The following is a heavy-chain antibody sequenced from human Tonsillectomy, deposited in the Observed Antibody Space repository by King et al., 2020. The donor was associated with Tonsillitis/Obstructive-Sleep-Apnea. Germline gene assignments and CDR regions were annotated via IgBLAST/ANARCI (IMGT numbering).Heavy chain of an antibody. Sequence: VQLQQWGAGLLKPSETLSLTCAVYGGSFSGYYWSWIRQPPGKGLEWIGDINHSGSTNYNPSLKSRVTISVDTSKNQFSLKLSSVTAADTAVYYCARLTAVASGDYWGQGTLVTVSS. V-gene: IGHV4-34*01. D-gene: IGHD6-19*01. CDR2: INHSGST. CDR3: ARLTAVASGDY. CDR1: GGSFSGYY. J-gene: IGHJ4*02.